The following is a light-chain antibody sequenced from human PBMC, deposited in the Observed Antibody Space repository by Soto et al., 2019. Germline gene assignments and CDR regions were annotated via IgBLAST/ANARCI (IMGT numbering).Light chain of an antibody. CDR2: GAS. J-gene: IGKJ1*01. Sequence: EIVLSQSPCTLSLSPGERATLSCRASQSVASSYLAWYQQKPGQAPRLVIHGASSRATGIPDRFSGSGSGTEFTLTISSLQSEDFAVYYCQQYNKWPRTFGQGTKVDIK. CDR1: QSVASSY. CDR3: QQYNKWPRT. V-gene: IGKV3-20*01.